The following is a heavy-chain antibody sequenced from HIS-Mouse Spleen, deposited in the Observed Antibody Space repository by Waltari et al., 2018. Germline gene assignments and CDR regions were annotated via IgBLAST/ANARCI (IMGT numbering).Heavy chain of an antibody. CDR2: TYYSGGT. J-gene: IGHJ6*02. CDR3: AVYSYYYGMDV. Sequence: QLQLQESGPGLVKPSETLSLTCTVSGGSISSSSYYWGWIRQPPGKGLEWIGCTYYSGGTYHIPSLKSRVTISVDTSKNQFSLKLSSVTAADTAVYYCAVYSYYYGMDVWGQGTTVTVSS. CDR1: GGSISSSSYY. V-gene: IGHV4-39*07. D-gene: IGHD2-8*01.